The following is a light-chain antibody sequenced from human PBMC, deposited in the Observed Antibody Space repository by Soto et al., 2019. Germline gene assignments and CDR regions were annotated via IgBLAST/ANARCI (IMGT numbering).Light chain of an antibody. Sequence: IQLTQSPSSLSASVGDRVTITCRASQGIRNALGWYQQKPGKAHKLLIYAASSLQSGVPSRFSGSGSGTEFTLTISSLQPDDFATYYCQQYNSYPWTFGQGTKVDIK. CDR3: QQYNSYPWT. CDR1: QGIRNA. V-gene: IGKV1-17*01. CDR2: AAS. J-gene: IGKJ1*01.